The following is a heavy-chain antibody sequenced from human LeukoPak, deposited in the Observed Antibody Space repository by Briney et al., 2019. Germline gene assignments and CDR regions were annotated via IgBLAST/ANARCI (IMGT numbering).Heavy chain of an antibody. D-gene: IGHD5-18*01. V-gene: IGHV1-2*02. Sequence: ASVKVSCKASGYTFTGYYMHWVRQAPGQGLEWMGWINPNSGGTNYAQKFQGRVTMTRDTSISTAYMELSRLRSDDTAVYYCARNGGYRPVGYFDLWGRGTLVTVSS. CDR2: INPNSGGT. CDR3: ARNGGYRPVGYFDL. CDR1: GYTFTGYY. J-gene: IGHJ2*01.